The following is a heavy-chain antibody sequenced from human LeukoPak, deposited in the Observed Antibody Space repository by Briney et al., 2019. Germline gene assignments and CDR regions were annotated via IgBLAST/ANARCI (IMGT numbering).Heavy chain of an antibody. Sequence: GGSLRLSCAASGFTFSSYWMSWVRQAPGKGLEWVANIKQDGSEKYYVDSVKGRFTISRDNAKNSLYLQMNSLRAEDTAVYYCARSGNYYDGGGYYYDYWGQGTLVTVSS. CDR3: ARSGNYYDGGGYYYDY. J-gene: IGHJ4*02. CDR1: GFTFSSYW. V-gene: IGHV3-7*01. CDR2: IKQDGSEK. D-gene: IGHD3-22*01.